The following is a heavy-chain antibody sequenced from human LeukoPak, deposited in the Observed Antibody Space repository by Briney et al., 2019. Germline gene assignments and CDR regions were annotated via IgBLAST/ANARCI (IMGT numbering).Heavy chain of an antibody. Sequence: PSETLSLTCTVSGGSISSYYWSWIRQPPGKGLEWIGYIYYSGGTNYNPSLKSRVTISVDTSKNQFSLKLSSVTAADTAVYYCARVRAYDFWSGYCFDYWGQGTLVTVSS. J-gene: IGHJ4*02. V-gene: IGHV4-59*01. D-gene: IGHD3-3*01. CDR3: ARVRAYDFWSGYCFDY. CDR2: IYYSGGT. CDR1: GGSISSYY.